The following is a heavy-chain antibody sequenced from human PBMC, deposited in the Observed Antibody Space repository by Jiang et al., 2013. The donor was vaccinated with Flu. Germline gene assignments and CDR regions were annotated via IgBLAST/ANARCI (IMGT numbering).Heavy chain of an antibody. CDR1: GGSISSSSYY. Sequence: VKPSETLSLTCTVSGGSISSSSYYWGWIRQPPGKGLEWIGSIYYSGSTYYNPSLKSRVTISVDTSKNQFSLKLSSVTAADTAVYYCARGYGDYTPYYYYYGMDVWGQGTTVTVSS. J-gene: IGHJ6*02. CDR3: ARGYGDYTPYYYYYGMDV. D-gene: IGHD4-17*01. CDR2: IYYSGST. V-gene: IGHV4-39*07.